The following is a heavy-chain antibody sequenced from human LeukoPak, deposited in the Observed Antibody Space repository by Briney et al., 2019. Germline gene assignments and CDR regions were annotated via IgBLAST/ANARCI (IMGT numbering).Heavy chain of an antibody. CDR2: ISTYNGNT. V-gene: IGHV1-18*01. CDR1: GYTFTSYG. Sequence: ASVKVSCKASGYTFTSYGIIWVRQAPGQGLEWMGWISTYNGNTNYAQRIQGRVTMTTDTSTSTAYMELRSLRSDDTAVYYCARDLPYSSSWESIDYWGQGTLVTVSS. D-gene: IGHD6-13*01. J-gene: IGHJ4*02. CDR3: ARDLPYSSSWESIDY.